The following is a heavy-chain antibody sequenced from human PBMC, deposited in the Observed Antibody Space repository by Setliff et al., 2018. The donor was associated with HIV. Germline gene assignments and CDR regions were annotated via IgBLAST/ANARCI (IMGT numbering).Heavy chain of an antibody. J-gene: IGHJ4*02. CDR3: TTAVAQNWYGSGNENY. Sequence: GGSLRLSFAASGFTFTNAWMSWVRQAPGKGLEWVGRIKSKTDGETEDYAAPVKGRFTISRDDSRSTLYLQMNSLITEDTALYYCTTAVAQNWYGSGNENYWGQGTLVTVSS. CDR1: GFTFTNAW. V-gene: IGHV3-15*01. CDR2: IKSKTDGETE. D-gene: IGHD3-10*01.